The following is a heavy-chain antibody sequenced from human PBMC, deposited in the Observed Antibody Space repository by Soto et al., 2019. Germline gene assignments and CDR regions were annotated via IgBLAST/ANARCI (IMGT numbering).Heavy chain of an antibody. D-gene: IGHD3-9*01. CDR2: ISSSSSYI. CDR3: ARDYRPHYDILNGYYKARYYYYGMDV. CDR1: GFTFSSYS. Sequence: PGGSLRLSCAASGFTFSSYSMNWVRQAPGKGLEWVSSISSSSSYIYYADSVKGRFTISRDNAKNSLYLQMNSLRAEDTAVYYCARDYRPHYDILNGYYKARYYYYGMDVWGQGTTVTVYS. J-gene: IGHJ6*02. V-gene: IGHV3-21*01.